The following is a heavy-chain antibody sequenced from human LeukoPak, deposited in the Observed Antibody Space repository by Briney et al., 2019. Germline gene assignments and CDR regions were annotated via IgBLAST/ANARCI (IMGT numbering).Heavy chain of an antibody. CDR1: GGSFSGYY. D-gene: IGHD2-2*01. CDR3: ARRRARVPAALNAFDI. CDR2: INHSGST. V-gene: IGHV4-34*01. J-gene: IGHJ3*02. Sequence: SETLSLTCAVYGGSFSGYYWSWIRQPPGKGLEWIGEINHSGSTNYNPSLKSRVTISVDTSKSQFSLKLSSVTAADTAVYYCARRRARVPAALNAFDIWGQGTMVTVSS.